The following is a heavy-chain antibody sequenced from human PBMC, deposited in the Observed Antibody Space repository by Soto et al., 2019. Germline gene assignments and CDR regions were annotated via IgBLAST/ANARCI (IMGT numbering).Heavy chain of an antibody. CDR2: IKEDGSAK. Sequence: EVQLVESGGGLVQPGGSLRLSCAASGFTYSTYWMIWVRQAPGKGLECVANIKEDGSAKYYVDSLKGRFTISRDNAKKSLYLQMNSLRAEDTAVYYCARDSGWYDYWGQGTLVTVSS. CDR1: GFTYSTYW. D-gene: IGHD6-19*01. CDR3: ARDSGWYDY. V-gene: IGHV3-7*01. J-gene: IGHJ4*02.